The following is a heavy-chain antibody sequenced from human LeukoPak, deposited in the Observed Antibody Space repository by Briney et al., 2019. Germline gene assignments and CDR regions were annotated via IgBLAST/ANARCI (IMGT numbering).Heavy chain of an antibody. CDR2: IRSSGDNNI. CDR3: ARSRGCGSRCFSGLLDF. Sequence: GGSLRLSCAASGFTFSSYAMSWVRQAPGKGLEWVSYIRSSGDNNIFYADSVKGRFTISRDNARNSLHLQMNSLRAEDTAVYYCARSRGCGSRCFSGLLDFWGQGTLVTVSS. D-gene: IGHD2-15*01. J-gene: IGHJ4*02. CDR1: GFTFSSYA. V-gene: IGHV3-48*03.